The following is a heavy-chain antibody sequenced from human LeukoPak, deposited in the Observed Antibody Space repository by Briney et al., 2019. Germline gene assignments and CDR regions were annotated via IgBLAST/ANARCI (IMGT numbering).Heavy chain of an antibody. CDR3: VRETGWLFDF. D-gene: IGHD5-12*01. CDR2: ISSSSSYK. Sequence: GGSLRLSCAASGFTFSSYSMNWLREAPGKGLEWVSSISSSSSYKYYADSVKGRFTISRDNAKNSLFLQVNSLRAEDTAVYYCVRETGWLFDFWGQGTLVIVSS. V-gene: IGHV3-21*06. CDR1: GFTFSSYS. J-gene: IGHJ4*02.